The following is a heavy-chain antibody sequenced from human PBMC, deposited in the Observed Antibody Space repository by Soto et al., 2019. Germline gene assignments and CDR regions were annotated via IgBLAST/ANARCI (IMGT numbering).Heavy chain of an antibody. CDR2: IYYSGST. V-gene: IGHV4-30-4*01. CDR1: GGSISSGDYY. Sequence: SETLSLTCTVSGGSISSGDYYWSWIRQPPGKGLEWIGYIYYSGSTYYNQSLKSRVTISVDTSKNQFSLKLSSVTATDTAVYYCARDHYVYDILTGYGYYYGMDVWGQGTTVTVSS. J-gene: IGHJ6*02. D-gene: IGHD3-9*01. CDR3: ARDHYVYDILTGYGYYYGMDV.